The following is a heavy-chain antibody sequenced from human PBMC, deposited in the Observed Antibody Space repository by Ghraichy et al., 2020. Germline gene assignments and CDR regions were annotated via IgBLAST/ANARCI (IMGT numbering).Heavy chain of an antibody. CDR1: GGSISSSSYY. CDR2: IYYSGST. V-gene: IGHV4-39*01. D-gene: IGHD3-3*01. Sequence: SETLSLTCTVSGGSISSSSYYWGWIRQPPGKGLEWIGSIYYSGSTYYNPSLKSRVTISVDTSKNQFSLKLSSVTAADTAVYYCARLISDYDFWSGYYRGGFDYWGQGTLVTVSS. CDR3: ARLISDYDFWSGYYRGGFDY. J-gene: IGHJ4*02.